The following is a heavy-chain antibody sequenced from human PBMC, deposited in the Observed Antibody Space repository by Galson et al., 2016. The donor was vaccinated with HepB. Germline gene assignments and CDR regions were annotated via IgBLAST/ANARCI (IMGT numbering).Heavy chain of an antibody. J-gene: IGHJ5*02. CDR2: IWSNGNNK. CDR1: GFTLTNYG. V-gene: IGHV3-33*03. D-gene: IGHD5/OR15-5a*01. CDR3: AKGVSTMRTYNWFDP. Sequence: SLRLSCAASGFTLTNYGMHWVRQAPGKGLEWVADIWSNGNNKYYADSVRGRFSVSRDQAKNTLYMQMNSLRVEDTAVYYCAKGVSTMRTYNWFDPWGQGTLVTVSS.